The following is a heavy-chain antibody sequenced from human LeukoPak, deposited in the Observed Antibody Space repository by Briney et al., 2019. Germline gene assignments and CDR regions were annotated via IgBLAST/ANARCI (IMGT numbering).Heavy chain of an antibody. D-gene: IGHD3-10*01. CDR3: ARAQYGSDAFDI. J-gene: IGHJ3*02. CDR1: GGTFSSYA. Sequence: GASVKVSCKASGGTFSSYAISWVRQAPGQGLEWMGRIIPILGIANYAQKFQGRVTITADKSTSTAYMELSSLRSGDTAVYYCARAQYGSDAFDIWGQGTMVTVSS. V-gene: IGHV1-69*04. CDR2: IIPILGIA.